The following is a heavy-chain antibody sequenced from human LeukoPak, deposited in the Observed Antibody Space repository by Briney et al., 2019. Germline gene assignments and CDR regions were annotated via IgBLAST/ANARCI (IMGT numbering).Heavy chain of an antibody. V-gene: IGHV3-48*02. D-gene: IGHD5-18*01. J-gene: IGHJ4*02. CDR2: ISSSSSTI. Sequence: GGSLRLSCAASGFPFSSYSMNWVRQAPGKGLEWVSYISSSSSTIYYADSVKGRFTISRDNAKNSLYLQMNSLRDEDTAVYYCARDQRGYSYGYLDYWGQGTLVTVSS. CDR3: ARDQRGYSYGYLDY. CDR1: GFPFSSYS.